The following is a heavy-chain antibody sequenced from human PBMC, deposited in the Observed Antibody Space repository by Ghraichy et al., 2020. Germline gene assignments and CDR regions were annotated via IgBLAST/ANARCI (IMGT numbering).Heavy chain of an antibody. J-gene: IGHJ6*03. CDR2: IYYSGST. CDR3: ARAPLGPGYYYYYYMDV. CDR1: GGSISSYY. V-gene: IGHV4-59*01. Sequence: SETLSLTCTVSGGSISSYYWSWIRQPPGKGLEWIGYIYYSGSTNYNPSLRSRVSISVDTSKNQFSLKLSSVTAADTAVYYCARAPLGPGYYYYYYMDVWGKGTTVTVSS. D-gene: IGHD7-27*01.